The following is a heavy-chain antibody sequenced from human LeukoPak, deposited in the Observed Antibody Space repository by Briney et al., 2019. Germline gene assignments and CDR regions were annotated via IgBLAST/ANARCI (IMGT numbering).Heavy chain of an antibody. CDR1: GYTFTSYG. CDR3: ARERRYYDSSGYPDY. D-gene: IGHD3-22*01. V-gene: IGHV1-18*01. J-gene: IGHJ4*02. CDR2: ISAYNGNT. Sequence: ASVKVSCKAPGYTFTSYGISWVRQAPGQGLEWMGWISAYNGNTNYAQKLQGRVTMTTDTSTSTPYMELRSLRSDDTAVYYCARERRYYDSSGYPDYWGQGTLVTVSS.